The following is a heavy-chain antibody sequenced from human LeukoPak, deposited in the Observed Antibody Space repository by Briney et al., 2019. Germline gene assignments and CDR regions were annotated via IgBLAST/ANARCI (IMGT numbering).Heavy chain of an antibody. CDR1: GGSISSYY. J-gene: IGHJ4*02. CDR3: ARSTRGYSYPH. D-gene: IGHD5-18*01. CDR2: IYYSGST. V-gene: IGHV4-59*01. Sequence: SETLSLTCTVSGGSISSYYWSWIRQPPGKGLEWIGYIYYSGSTNYNPSLKSRVTISVGTSKNQFSLKLSSVTAADTAVYYCARSTRGYSYPHWGQGTLVTVSS.